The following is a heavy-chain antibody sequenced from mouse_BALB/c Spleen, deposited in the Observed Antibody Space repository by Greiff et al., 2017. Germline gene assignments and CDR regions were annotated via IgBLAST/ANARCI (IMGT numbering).Heavy chain of an antibody. V-gene: IGHV5-17*02. J-gene: IGHJ4*01. CDR3: ARWGTMEAIMDY. Sequence: EVMLVESGGGLVQPGGSRKLSCAASGFTFSSFGMHWVRQAPEKGLEWVAYISSGSSTIYYADSVKGRFTISRDNPKNTLFLQMTSLRSEDTAMYYCARWGTMEAIMDYWGQGTSVTVSS. D-gene: IGHD1-1*02. CDR2: ISSGSSTI. CDR1: GFTFSSFG.